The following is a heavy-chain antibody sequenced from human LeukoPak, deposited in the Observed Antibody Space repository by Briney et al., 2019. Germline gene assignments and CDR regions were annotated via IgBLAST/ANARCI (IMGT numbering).Heavy chain of an antibody. CDR1: GFTFSSYS. CDR3: ARDRPDFGVVIPLDY. Sequence: GGSLRLSCAASGFTFSSYSMNWVRQAPGKGLEWVSSISSSSSYIYYADSAKGRFTISRDNAKNSLYLQMNSLRAEDTAVYYCARDRPDFGVVIPLDYWGQGTLVTVSS. D-gene: IGHD3-3*01. J-gene: IGHJ4*02. CDR2: ISSSSSYI. V-gene: IGHV3-21*01.